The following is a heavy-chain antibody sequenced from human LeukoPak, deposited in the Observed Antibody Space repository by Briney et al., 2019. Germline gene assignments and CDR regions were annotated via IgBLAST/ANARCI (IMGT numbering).Heavy chain of an antibody. CDR3: ARAVPDDSSGWLDAFDI. CDR2: ISYDGTNK. D-gene: IGHD6-19*01. Sequence: GRSLRLSCAASGFTFSSYPMHWVRQAPGKGLEWVAVISYDGTNKYFADSVKGRFAISRDSSKNTLYLQMNSLRAEDTAVYYCARAVPDDSSGWLDAFDIWGQGTMVTVSS. CDR1: GFTFSSYP. V-gene: IGHV3-30*09. J-gene: IGHJ3*02.